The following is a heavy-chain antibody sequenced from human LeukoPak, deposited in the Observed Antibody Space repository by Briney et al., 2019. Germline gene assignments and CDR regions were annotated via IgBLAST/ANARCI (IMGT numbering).Heavy chain of an antibody. J-gene: IGHJ4*02. CDR3: ARASVGDSSGYYVDY. V-gene: IGHV4-59*06. CDR2: IYYSGST. CDR1: GGSISSYY. Sequence: SETLSLTCTVSGGSISSYYWSWIRQPPGKGLEWIGYIYYSGSTYYNPSLKSRVTISVDTSKNQFSLKLSSVTAADTAVYYCARASVGDSSGYYVDYWGQGTLVTVSS. D-gene: IGHD3-22*01.